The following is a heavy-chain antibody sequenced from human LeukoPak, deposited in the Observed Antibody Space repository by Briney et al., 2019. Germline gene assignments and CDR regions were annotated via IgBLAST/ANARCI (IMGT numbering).Heavy chain of an antibody. J-gene: IGHJ4*02. Sequence: SETLSLTCTVSGGSISSSSYYWGWLRQPPGKGLEWIGSIYYSGSTYYNPSLKSRVTISVDTSKNQFSLKLSSVTAADTAVYYCARQGASDYWGQGTLVTVSS. CDR1: GGSISSSSYY. D-gene: IGHD3-16*01. V-gene: IGHV4-39*01. CDR2: IYYSGST. CDR3: ARQGASDY.